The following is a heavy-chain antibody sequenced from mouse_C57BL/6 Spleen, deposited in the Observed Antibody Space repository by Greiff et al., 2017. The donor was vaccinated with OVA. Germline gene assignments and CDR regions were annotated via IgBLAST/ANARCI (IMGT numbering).Heavy chain of an antibody. CDR3: ARDHYYGSSYAWFAY. D-gene: IGHD1-1*01. V-gene: IGHV1-77*01. Sequence: VQLQQSGAELVKPGASVKISCKASGYTFTDYYINWVKQRPGQGLEWIGKIGPGSGSTYYNEKFKGKATLTADKSSSTAYMQLSSLTSEDSAVYFCARDHYYGSSYAWFAYWGQGTLVTVSA. CDR1: GYTFTDYY. J-gene: IGHJ3*01. CDR2: IGPGSGST.